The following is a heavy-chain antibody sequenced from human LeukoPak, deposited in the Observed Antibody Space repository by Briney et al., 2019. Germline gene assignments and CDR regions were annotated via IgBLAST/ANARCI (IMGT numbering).Heavy chain of an antibody. D-gene: IGHD4-23*01. J-gene: IGHJ4*02. CDR3: ARDVRRWHYFDY. CDR2: IKQDGSEK. Sequence: GGSLRLSCAASGFTFSSYWMSWVRQAPGKGLEWVANIKQDGSEKYYVDSVKGRFTISRDNAKSSLYLQMNSLRAEDTAVYYCARDVRRWHYFDYWGQGTLVTVPS. CDR1: GFTFSSYW. V-gene: IGHV3-7*03.